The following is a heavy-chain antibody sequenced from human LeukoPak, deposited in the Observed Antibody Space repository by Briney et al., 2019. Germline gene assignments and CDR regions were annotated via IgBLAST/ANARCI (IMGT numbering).Heavy chain of an antibody. CDR3: ARDQYFGEEGDAFDI. V-gene: IGHV3-30*03. CDR1: GFTFSSYG. D-gene: IGHD3-10*01. J-gene: IGHJ3*02. Sequence: PGRSLRLSCAASGFTFSSYGMHWVRQAPGKGLEWVAVISYDGSNKYYADSVKGRFTISRDNSKNTLYLQMNTLRAEDTAVYYCARDQYFGEEGDAFDIWGQGTMVTVSS. CDR2: ISYDGSNK.